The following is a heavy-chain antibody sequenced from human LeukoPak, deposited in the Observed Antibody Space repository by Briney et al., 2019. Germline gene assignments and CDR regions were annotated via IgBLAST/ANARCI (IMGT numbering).Heavy chain of an antibody. CDR3: SRDGDHGMDV. CDR1: GYTFTSYY. D-gene: IGHD7-27*01. J-gene: IGHJ6*02. V-gene: IGHV1-46*01. Sequence: GASVNVSCTASGYTFTSYYMHWVRQAPGQGLEWMGIINPSGGSTSYAQKFQGRVTMTRDTSTSTVYMELSSLRSEDTAVYYCSRDGDHGMDVWGQGTTVTVSS. CDR2: INPSGGST.